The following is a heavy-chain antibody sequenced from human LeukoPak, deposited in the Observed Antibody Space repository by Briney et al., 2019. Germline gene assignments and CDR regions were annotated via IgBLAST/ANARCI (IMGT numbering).Heavy chain of an antibody. Sequence: GESLKISCKGSGYSFTSYWIGWVRQMPGKGLEVRGIIYPGDSDTRYSPSFQGQVTISADKSISTAYLQWSSLKASDTAMYYCAKYMGSPSYYYYGMDVWGQGTTVTVSS. D-gene: IGHD6-6*01. CDR2: IYPGDSDT. J-gene: IGHJ6*02. CDR3: AKYMGSPSYYYYGMDV. V-gene: IGHV5-51*01. CDR1: GYSFTSYW.